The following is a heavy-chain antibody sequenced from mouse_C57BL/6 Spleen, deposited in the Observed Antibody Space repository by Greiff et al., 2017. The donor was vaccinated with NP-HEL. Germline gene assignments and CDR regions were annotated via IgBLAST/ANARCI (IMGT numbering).Heavy chain of an antibody. J-gene: IGHJ2*01. CDR1: GYAFSSSW. D-gene: IGHD1-1*01. Sequence: QVQLQQSGPELVKPGASVKISCKASGYAFSSSWMNWVKQRPGKGLEWIGRIYPGDGDTNYNGKFKGKATLTADKSSSTAYMQLSSLTSEDSAVYFCARSGSSPLDYWGQGTTLTVSS. V-gene: IGHV1-82*01. CDR3: ARSGSSPLDY. CDR2: IYPGDGDT.